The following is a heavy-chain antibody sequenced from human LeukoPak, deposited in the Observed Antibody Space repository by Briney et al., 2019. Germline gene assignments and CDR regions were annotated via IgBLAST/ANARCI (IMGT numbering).Heavy chain of an antibody. CDR1: GYTFTSYY. CDR2: INPSGGST. V-gene: IGHV1-46*01. Sequence: ASVKVSXKASGYTFTSYYMHWVRQAPGQGLEWMGIINPSGGSTSYAQKFQGRVTMTRDTSTSTVYMELSSLRSEDTAVYYCAREPRSYCSSTSCYAGYFDYWGQGTLVTVSS. J-gene: IGHJ4*02. D-gene: IGHD2-2*01. CDR3: AREPRSYCSSTSCYAGYFDY.